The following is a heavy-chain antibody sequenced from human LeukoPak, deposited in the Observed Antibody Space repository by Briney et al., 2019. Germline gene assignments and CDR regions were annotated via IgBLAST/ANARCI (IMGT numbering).Heavy chain of an antibody. CDR1: GLTVSSNY. J-gene: IGHJ4*02. V-gene: IGHV3-11*06. Sequence: GGSLRLSCAASGLTVSSNYMSWVRQAPGKGLEWVSYISSSDTYTNYADSVKGRFTISRDNAKNSLYLQMNSLRAEDTAVYYCARGPYSSGSSADYWGQGTLVTVSS. CDR3: ARGPYSSGSSADY. CDR2: ISSSDTYT. D-gene: IGHD6-19*01.